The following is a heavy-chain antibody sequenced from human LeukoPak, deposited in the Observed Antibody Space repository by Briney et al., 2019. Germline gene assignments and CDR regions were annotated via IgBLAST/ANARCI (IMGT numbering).Heavy chain of an antibody. V-gene: IGHV4-4*02. Sequence: SGTLSLTCAVSGGSISSSNWWSWVRQPPGKGLEWIGEIYHSGSTNYNPSLKSRVTISVDKSKNQFSLNLSSVTAADTAVYYCARWLSALIGTAHFDYWGQGTLVTVSS. J-gene: IGHJ4*02. D-gene: IGHD6-19*01. CDR3: ARWLSALIGTAHFDY. CDR1: GGSISSSNW. CDR2: IYHSGST.